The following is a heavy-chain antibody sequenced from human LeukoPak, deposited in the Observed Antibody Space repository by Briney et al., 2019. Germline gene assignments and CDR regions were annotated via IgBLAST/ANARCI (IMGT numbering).Heavy chain of an antibody. CDR3: ARFYCSSTSCQYNWFDP. V-gene: IGHV1-2*02. J-gene: IGHJ5*02. Sequence: GASVKVSCKASGYTFTGYYMHWVRQAPGQGLEWMGWINPNSGGTNYAQKFQGSVTMTWDTSISTAYMDLSTLRSDDTAVYYCARFYCSSTSCQYNWFDPWGQGTLVSVSS. CDR2: INPNSGGT. CDR1: GYTFTGYY. D-gene: IGHD2-2*01.